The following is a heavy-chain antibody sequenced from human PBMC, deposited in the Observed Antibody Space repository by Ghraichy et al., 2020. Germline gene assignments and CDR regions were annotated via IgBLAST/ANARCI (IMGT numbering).Heavy chain of an antibody. Sequence: SLNISCTVSGGSISSGSYYWSWIRQPAGKGLEWIGRIYTSGSTNYNPSLKSRVTISVDTSKNQFSLKLSSVTAADTAVYYCAREGGGYQYYYYYYGMDVWGQGTTDTVSS. V-gene: IGHV4-61*02. J-gene: IGHJ6*02. CDR3: AREGGGYQYYYYYYGMDV. CDR2: IYTSGST. CDR1: GGSISSGSYY. D-gene: IGHD5-12*01.